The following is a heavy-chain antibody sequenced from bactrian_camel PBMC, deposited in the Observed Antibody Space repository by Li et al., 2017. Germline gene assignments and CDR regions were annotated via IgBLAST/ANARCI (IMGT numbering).Heavy chain of an antibody. J-gene: IGHJ4*01. D-gene: IGHD7*01. CDR1: GHTFSRNC. V-gene: IGHV3S40*01. CDR2: VYFGGGST. Sequence: VQLVESGGGSVQSGGPLRLSCVASGHTFSRNCMGWFRQAPGKEREGVAFVYFGGGSTYYADSVKGRFTISQDNAKNTVYLQMNSLQPEDTAKYYCATAWWYPPFNYWGQGTQVTVS. CDR3: ATAWWYPPFNY.